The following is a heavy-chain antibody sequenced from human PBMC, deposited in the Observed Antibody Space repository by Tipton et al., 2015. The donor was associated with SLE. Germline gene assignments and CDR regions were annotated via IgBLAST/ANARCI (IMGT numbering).Heavy chain of an antibody. Sequence: GLVKPSETLSLTCAVYGGSFSGYYWSWIRQPPGKGLEWIGYIYYSGSTYYNPSLKSRVTISVDTSKNQFSLKLSSVTAADTAVYYCARGRRFLEWFDPWGQGTLVTVSS. D-gene: IGHD3-3*01. CDR3: ARGRRFLEWFDP. CDR1: GGSFSGYY. V-gene: IGHV4-30-4*01. CDR2: IYYSGST. J-gene: IGHJ5*02.